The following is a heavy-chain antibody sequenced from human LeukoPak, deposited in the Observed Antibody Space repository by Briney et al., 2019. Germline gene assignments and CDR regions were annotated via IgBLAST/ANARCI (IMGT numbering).Heavy chain of an antibody. Sequence: GSLRLSCAASGFTVSSNYMIWVRQAPGKGLEWVSVIYSGGSTYYADSVKGRFTISRDNSKNTLYLQMNSLRAEDTAVYYCAGDRYGDYDYYYGMDVWGQGTTVTVFS. CDR2: IYSGGST. D-gene: IGHD4-17*01. V-gene: IGHV3-66*02. J-gene: IGHJ6*02. CDR3: AGDRYGDYDYYYGMDV. CDR1: GFTVSSNY.